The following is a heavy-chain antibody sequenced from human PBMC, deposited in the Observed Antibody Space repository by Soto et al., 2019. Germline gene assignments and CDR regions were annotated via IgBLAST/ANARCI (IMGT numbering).Heavy chain of an antibody. CDR1: GGSISSYY. Sequence: SETLSLTCTVSGGSISSYYWSWTRQPPGKGLEWIGYIYDSGSTTYNPSLKSRVSISVDASKNQFSLNLSSVTAADTAVYYCAGLGGFYEAFDNWGQGTLVTVSS. D-gene: IGHD3-22*01. CDR3: AGLGGFYEAFDN. V-gene: IGHV4-59*08. CDR2: IYDSGST. J-gene: IGHJ4*02.